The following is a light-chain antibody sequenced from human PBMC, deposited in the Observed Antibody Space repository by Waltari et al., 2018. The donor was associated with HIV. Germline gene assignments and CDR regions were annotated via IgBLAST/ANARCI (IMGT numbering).Light chain of an antibody. V-gene: IGKV3-20*01. CDR2: NVS. CDR1: QSVSSRY. J-gene: IGKJ1*01. CDR3: QQYDVSRT. Sequence: EIVLTQSPANLSLSPGERATLSCRASQSVSSRYLAWYQQKPGQAPRLVIYNVSKRATGIPDRFTGSGSGTDFTLTINSLEPEDFAVYFCQQYDVSRTFGQGTKVEVK.